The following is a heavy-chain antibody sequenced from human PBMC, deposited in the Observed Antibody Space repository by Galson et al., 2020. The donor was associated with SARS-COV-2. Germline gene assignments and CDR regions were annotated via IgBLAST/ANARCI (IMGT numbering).Heavy chain of an antibody. J-gene: IGHJ4*02. V-gene: IGHV3-74*01. D-gene: IGHD2-15*01. CDR2: ISGDGSNA. CDR3: ASSRWFFDS. Sequence: GESLKISCAASGFTFSSSRMHWVRQAPGKGLVWVSRISGDGSNADYADSVTGRFTISRDNAKNTLYLQMNGLRAEDTAVYYCASSRWFFDSWGQGTLVSVSS. CDR1: GFTFSSSR.